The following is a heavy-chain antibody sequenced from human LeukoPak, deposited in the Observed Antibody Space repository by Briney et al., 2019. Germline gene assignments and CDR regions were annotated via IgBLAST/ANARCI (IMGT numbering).Heavy chain of an antibody. D-gene: IGHD2-15*01. CDR1: GFTFSSYA. V-gene: IGHV3-30*04. CDR3: ARAANDRLLEFDC. CDR2: ISYDGSNK. J-gene: IGHJ4*02. Sequence: GGSLRLSCAASGFTFSSYAMHWVRQAPGKGLEWVAVISYDGSNKYYADFVKGRFTISRDNSKNTLYLQMNSLRAEDTAVYYCARAANDRLLEFDCWGQGTLVTVSS.